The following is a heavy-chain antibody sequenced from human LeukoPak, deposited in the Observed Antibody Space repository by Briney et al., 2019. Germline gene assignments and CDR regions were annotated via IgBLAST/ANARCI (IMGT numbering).Heavy chain of an antibody. Sequence: GGSLRLSCAAFGFTVSSNYMSWVRQAPGKGLEWVSVIYSGGSTYYADSVKGRFTISRDNSKNTLYLQMNSLRAEDTAVYYCARRKVGATLRAYGMDVWGQGTTVTVSS. CDR2: IYSGGST. J-gene: IGHJ6*02. V-gene: IGHV3-66*04. CDR3: ARRKVGATLRAYGMDV. D-gene: IGHD1-26*01. CDR1: GFTVSSNY.